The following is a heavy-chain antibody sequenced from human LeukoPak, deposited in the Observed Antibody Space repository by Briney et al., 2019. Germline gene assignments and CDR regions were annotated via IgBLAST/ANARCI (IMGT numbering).Heavy chain of an antibody. V-gene: IGHV4-61*08. D-gene: IGHD6-6*01. Sequence: SETLSLTCAVSGASISGSGYYLGWIRQPPGKGPEWIGYIYYSGSTNYNPSLESRVTISVDTSKNQFSLKLNSVTAADTAVYYCARVISSASFAFDYWGQGTLVTVSS. J-gene: IGHJ4*02. CDR2: IYYSGST. CDR1: GASISGSGYY. CDR3: ARVISSASFAFDY.